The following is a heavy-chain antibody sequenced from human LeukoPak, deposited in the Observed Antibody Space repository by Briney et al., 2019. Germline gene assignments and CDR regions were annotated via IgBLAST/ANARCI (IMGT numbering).Heavy chain of an antibody. D-gene: IGHD6-19*01. CDR2: IFSSGHT. CDR1: GDSISSGGFY. V-gene: IGHV4-61*02. J-gene: IGHJ5*02. Sequence: SETLSLTCTISGDSISSGGFYWSWIRQPAGKGPEWIGRIFSSGHTNYNPSLRSRVTISVDTSKNQFSLNLNSVTAADTAVYYCARDRDCSRGKCFKWGWFDPWGQGTLVTVSS. CDR3: ARDRDCSRGKCFKWGWFDP.